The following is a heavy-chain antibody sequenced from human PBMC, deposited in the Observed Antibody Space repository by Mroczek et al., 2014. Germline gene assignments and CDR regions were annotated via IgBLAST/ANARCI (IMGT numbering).Heavy chain of an antibody. D-gene: IGHD1-26*01. Sequence: QVQLQESGAGLLKPSETLSLTCAVYGGSFSGYYWSWIRQPAGKGLEWIGRIYTSGSTNYNPSLKSRVTMSVDTSKNQFSLKLSSVTAADTAVYYCARDGFGVGATRDAFDIWGQGTMATVSS. J-gene: IGHJ3*02. CDR1: GGSFSGYY. V-gene: IGHV4-4*07. CDR2: IYTSGST. CDR3: ARDGFGVGATRDAFDI.